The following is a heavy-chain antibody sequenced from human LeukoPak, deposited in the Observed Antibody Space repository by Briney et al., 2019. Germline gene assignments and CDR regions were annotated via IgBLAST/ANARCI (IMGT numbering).Heavy chain of an antibody. CDR3: ANTEDYYDSSGSTPYYFDY. CDR2: IRGSGGST. Sequence: PGGSLRLSCAASGFTFSSYAMSWVRQAPGKGLEWVSAIRGSGGSTYYADSVKGRFTISRDNSKHTLYLQMNSLRAEDTAVYYCANTEDYYDSSGSTPYYFDYWGQGTLVTVSS. D-gene: IGHD3-22*01. V-gene: IGHV3-23*01. CDR1: GFTFSSYA. J-gene: IGHJ4*02.